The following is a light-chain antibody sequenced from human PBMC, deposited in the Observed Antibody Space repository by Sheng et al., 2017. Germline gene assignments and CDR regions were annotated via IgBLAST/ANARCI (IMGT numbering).Light chain of an antibody. CDR2: KAS. CDR1: QSINTW. Sequence: DIQMTQSPSTLSASVGDRVTITCRASQSINTWLAWFQQKPGKAPKVLIYKASGLESGVPSRFSGSGSETYFTLTISSLQPEDFATYYCQQFNDYPRTFGQGTRLEIK. J-gene: IGKJ5*01. CDR3: QQFNDYPRT. V-gene: IGKV1-5*03.